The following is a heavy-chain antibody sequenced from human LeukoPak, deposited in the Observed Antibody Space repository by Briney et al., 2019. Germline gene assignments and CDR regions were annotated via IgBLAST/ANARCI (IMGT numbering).Heavy chain of an antibody. V-gene: IGHV4-4*07. CDR1: GGSISTYY. J-gene: IGHJ4*02. CDR2: IYNSGST. D-gene: IGHD2-15*01. CDR3: ARQIISGCSGGSCLRPSDY. Sequence: SDTLSLACTVSGGSISTYYWSWIRQPAGKGLEWIGRIYNSGSTNYNPSLKSRVTMSVDTSKNQFSLKLSSVTAADTAVYYCARQIISGCSGGSCLRPSDYWGQGALVTVSS.